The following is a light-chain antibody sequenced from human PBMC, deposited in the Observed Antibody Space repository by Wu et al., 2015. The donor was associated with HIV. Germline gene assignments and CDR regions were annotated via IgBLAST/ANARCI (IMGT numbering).Light chain of an antibody. V-gene: IGKV3-11*01. Sequence: EIVLTQSPATLSLSPGERATLSCRASQSVSTFLAWYQQKPGQAPRLLIYGASNRATGIPARFSGSGSGTDFTLTISSLEPEDFAIYYCQQRSVWPWTFGQGTKVDIK. J-gene: IGKJ1*01. CDR1: QSVSTF. CDR3: QQRSVWPWT. CDR2: GAS.